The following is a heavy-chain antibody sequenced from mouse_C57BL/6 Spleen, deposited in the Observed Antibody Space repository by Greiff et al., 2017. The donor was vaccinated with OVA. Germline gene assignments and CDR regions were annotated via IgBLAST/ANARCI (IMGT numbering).Heavy chain of an antibody. CDR2: INPSTGGT. Sequence: EVKLMESGPELVKPGASVKISCKASGYSFTGYYMNWVKQSPEKSLEWIGEINPSTGGTTYNQKFKAKATLTVDKSSSTAYMQLKSLTSEDSAVYYWARRADGDYYAMDYWGQGTSVTVSS. V-gene: IGHV1-42*01. CDR3: ARRADGDYYAMDY. CDR1: GYSFTGYY. J-gene: IGHJ4*01. D-gene: IGHD2-13*01.